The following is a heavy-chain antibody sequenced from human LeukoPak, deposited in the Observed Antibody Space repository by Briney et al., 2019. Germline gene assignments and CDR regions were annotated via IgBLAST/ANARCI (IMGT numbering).Heavy chain of an antibody. CDR3: ARDFPSVHRGEVSYH. CDR1: GYTFTNYG. CDR2: ISAYNGNT. V-gene: IGHV1-18*01. Sequence: ASVKVSCKASGYTFTNYGISWVRQAPGQGLEWMGWISAYNGNTNSAQKFQGRVTMTTDTSTNTAYMELRSLRSDVTAVYYCARDFPSVHRGEVSYHWGQGTLVTVSS. D-gene: IGHD3-10*01. J-gene: IGHJ5*02.